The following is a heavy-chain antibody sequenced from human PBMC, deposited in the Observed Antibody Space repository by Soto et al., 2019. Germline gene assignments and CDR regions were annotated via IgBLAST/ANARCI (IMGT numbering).Heavy chain of an antibody. D-gene: IGHD3-3*01. J-gene: IGHJ4*02. CDR2: ISAYNGNT. CDR3: ARLFDFWSPVDY. V-gene: IGHV1-18*01. Sequence: QAPGQGLEWMGWISAYNGNTNYAQKFQGRVTMTTDTSTSTAYMELRSLRSDDTAVYYCARLFDFWSPVDYWGQGTLVTVSS.